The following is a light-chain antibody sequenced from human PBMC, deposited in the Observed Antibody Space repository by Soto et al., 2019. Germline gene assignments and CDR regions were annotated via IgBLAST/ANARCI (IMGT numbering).Light chain of an antibody. V-gene: IGKV3-11*01. CDR1: QSVSSY. CDR3: QQRSNWPPWT. J-gene: IGKJ1*01. CDR2: DAS. Sequence: EIVLTQSPATLSVSPGERATLSCRASQSVSSYLAWYQQKPGQAPRLLIYDASNRATGIPARFSGSGSGTDFALTITIIELEDFAVDYCQQRSNWPPWTFGQGTKVEIK.